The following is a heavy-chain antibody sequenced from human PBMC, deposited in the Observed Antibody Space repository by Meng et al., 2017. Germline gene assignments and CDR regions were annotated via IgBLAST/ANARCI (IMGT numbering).Heavy chain of an antibody. V-gene: IGHV4-59*01. CDR2: IYYSGST. D-gene: IGHD6-19*01. Sequence: SETLSLTCTVSGGSISSYYWSWIRQPPGKGLEWIGYIYYSGSTNYNPSLKSRVTISVDTSKNQFSLKLSSVTAADTAVYYCARDGSSGWHFDYWGQGTRVTVSS. CDR3: ARDGSSGWHFDY. CDR1: GGSISSYY. J-gene: IGHJ4*02.